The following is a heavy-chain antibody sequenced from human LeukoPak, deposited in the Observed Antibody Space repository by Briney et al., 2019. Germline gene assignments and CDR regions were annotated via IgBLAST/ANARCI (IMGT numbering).Heavy chain of an antibody. CDR1: GYTFSDYD. CDR3: ARALAWGGSSYSYYYMDV. Sequence: ASVKVSCKASGYTFSDYDINWVRQATGQGLEWMGWINPNSGNAGYAQKFQGRVTMTRNTSISAAYMELSSLRSEDTAVYYCARALAWGGSSYSYYYMDVWDKGTTVTVSS. D-gene: IGHD1-26*01. CDR2: INPNSGNA. J-gene: IGHJ6*03. V-gene: IGHV1-8*01.